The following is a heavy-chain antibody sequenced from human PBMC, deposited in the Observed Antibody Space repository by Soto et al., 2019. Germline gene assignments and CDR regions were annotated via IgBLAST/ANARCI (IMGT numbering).Heavy chain of an antibody. V-gene: IGHV1-18*04. CDR1: GYALTSSG. CDR2: ISEYNGNI. Sequence: QVQLVQSGAEVKKPGASVKVSCKASGYALTSSGITWVRQAPGQGLEWMGWISEYNGNIDYAEKFQTRVALTAYTSTGTAFMELRDLRSDDTAVSYCARRSTDTAFWYFDLWGRGTLVTVSS. CDR3: ARRSTDTAFWYFDL. J-gene: IGHJ2*01. D-gene: IGHD3-3*02.